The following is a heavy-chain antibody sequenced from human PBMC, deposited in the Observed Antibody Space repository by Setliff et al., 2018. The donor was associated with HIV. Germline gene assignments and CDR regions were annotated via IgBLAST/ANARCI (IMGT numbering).Heavy chain of an antibody. CDR1: GYSISSGHY. V-gene: IGHV4-38-2*02. J-gene: IGHJ6*03. CDR2: IHHSGNT. Sequence: SETLSLTCAVSGYSISSGHYWGWIRQSPGKGLEWIASIHHSGNTYHNPSLKSRVTMSVDTSKNQVSLKLTSVTAEDTAVFYCARDLRDLSDYGDAYYYMDVWGKGTKVTVSS. D-gene: IGHD4-17*01. CDR3: ARDLRDLSDYGDAYYYMDV.